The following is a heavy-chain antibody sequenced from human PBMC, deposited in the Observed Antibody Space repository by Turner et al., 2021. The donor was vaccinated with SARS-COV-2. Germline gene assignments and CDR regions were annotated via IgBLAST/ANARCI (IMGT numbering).Heavy chain of an antibody. CDR3: ARGATLQYYFDY. Sequence: QVQLQQWGAGLLKPSETLSLTCRVSGGSFRGYYWTWIRQPPGKGLEWIGEINHSGSTNYNPSLKSRVTISVDTSKNQFSRKLSSVTAADTAVYYCARGATLQYYFDYWGQGTLVTVSS. D-gene: IGHD4-4*01. CDR1: GGSFRGYY. J-gene: IGHJ4*02. CDR2: INHSGST. V-gene: IGHV4-34*02.